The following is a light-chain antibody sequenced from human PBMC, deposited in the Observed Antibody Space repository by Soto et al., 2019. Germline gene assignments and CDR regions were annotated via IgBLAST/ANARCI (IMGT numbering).Light chain of an antibody. CDR3: QHYGWTSWT. J-gene: IGKJ1*01. CDR2: GAS. CDR1: QSVGSNY. V-gene: IGKV3-20*01. Sequence: ETVLTQSPGTLSLSPGERATLSCRASQSVGSNYLAWYQQKPGQAPRLLIYGASSRATVIPDRFSGSGSGTDFTLSISRLEPEDFAVYYCQHYGWTSWTFGQGTKVDIK.